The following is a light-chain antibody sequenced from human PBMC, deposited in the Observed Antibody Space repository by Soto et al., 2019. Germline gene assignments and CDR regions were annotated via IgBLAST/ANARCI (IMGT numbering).Light chain of an antibody. V-gene: IGLV2-23*01. CDR2: EDS. CDR1: SSDAGNYNF. J-gene: IGLJ3*02. CDR3: CSYAGSSTSWV. Sequence: QSVLTQPASVSGSPGQSITISCTGTSSDAGNYNFVSWYQQHPGKAPKVIIYEDSTQPSGVSNRISGSKSGNTASLTISGLQAEDEADYYCCSYAGSSTSWVFGGGTKLTVL.